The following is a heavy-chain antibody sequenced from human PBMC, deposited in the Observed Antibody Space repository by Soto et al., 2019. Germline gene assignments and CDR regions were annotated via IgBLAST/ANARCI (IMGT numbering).Heavy chain of an antibody. J-gene: IGHJ4*02. CDR2: ISSDSKTI. Sequence: EVQLVESGGGLLQPGGSLRLSCTASGFSFNTYSMNWVRQAPGKGLEWISYISSDSKTIDYSDSVKGRFTISRDNARNSLYLQMKSLRAEDTAVYYCARARFGRFQRSGGACYDFWGQGTRVTVAS. CDR3: ARARFGRFQRSGGACYDF. CDR1: GFSFNTYS. V-gene: IGHV3-48*01. D-gene: IGHD2-15*01.